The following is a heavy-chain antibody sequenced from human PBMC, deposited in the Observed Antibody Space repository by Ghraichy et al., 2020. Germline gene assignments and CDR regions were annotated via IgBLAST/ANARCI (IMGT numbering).Heavy chain of an antibody. CDR3: ATSLSEYSSPRYFDY. Sequence: SETLSLTCAVYGGSFSGYYWSWIRQPPGKGLEWIGEINHSGSTNYNPSLKSRVTISVDTSKNQFSLKLSSVTAADTAVYYCATSLSEYSSPRYFDYWGQGTLVTVSS. CDR2: INHSGST. CDR1: GGSFSGYY. J-gene: IGHJ4*02. D-gene: IGHD6-6*01. V-gene: IGHV4-34*01.